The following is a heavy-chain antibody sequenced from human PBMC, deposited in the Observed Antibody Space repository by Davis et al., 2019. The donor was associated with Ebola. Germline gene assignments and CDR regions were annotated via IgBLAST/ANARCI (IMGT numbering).Heavy chain of an antibody. CDR3: ARRVDVAAAGTFYYGMDV. CDR1: GYSFSNYW. J-gene: IGHJ6*02. CDR2: IYPGDSDT. Sequence: KVSCKGSGYSFSNYWIGWVRQMPGKGLEWMGIIYPGDSDTRYSPSFQGQVTISADKSISTAYLQWSSLKASDTAMYYCARRVDVAAAGTFYYGMDVWGQGTTVTVSS. V-gene: IGHV5-51*01. D-gene: IGHD6-13*01.